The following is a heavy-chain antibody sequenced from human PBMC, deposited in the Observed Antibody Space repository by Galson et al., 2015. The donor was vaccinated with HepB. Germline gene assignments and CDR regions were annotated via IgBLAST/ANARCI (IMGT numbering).Heavy chain of an antibody. CDR3: AKGYYDSSGYGPYYFDY. CDR1: GFTFSSYG. CDR2: IRYDGSNK. Sequence: SLRLSCAASGFTFSSYGMHWVRQAPGKGLEWVAFIRYDGSNKYYADSVKGRFTISRDNSKNTLYLQMNSLRAEDTAVYYCAKGYYDSSGYGPYYFDYWGQGTLVTVSS. D-gene: IGHD3-22*01. J-gene: IGHJ4*02. V-gene: IGHV3-30*02.